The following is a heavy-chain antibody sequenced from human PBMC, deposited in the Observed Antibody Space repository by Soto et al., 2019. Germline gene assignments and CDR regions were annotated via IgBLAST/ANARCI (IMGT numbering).Heavy chain of an antibody. CDR1: GGSFRGYY. J-gene: IGHJ3*02. D-gene: IGHD2-21*02. CDR3: ARQPLAAYCCGDCFVHAFDI. CDR2: INHSGSN. Sequence: QVQLQQWGAGLLKPSETLSLTCAVYGGSFRGYYWSWIRQPPGKGLEWTGEINHSGSNNYNPSLKSRVTISVDTSKKQFSLKLSSVTAAYTAVYYCARQPLAAYCCGDCFVHAFDIWGQGTMVTVSS. V-gene: IGHV4-34*01.